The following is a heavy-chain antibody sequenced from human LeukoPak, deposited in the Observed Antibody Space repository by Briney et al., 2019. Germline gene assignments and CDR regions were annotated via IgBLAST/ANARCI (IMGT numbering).Heavy chain of an antibody. CDR3: AGSLAYCGGDCRLGDY. J-gene: IGHJ4*02. CDR2: ISGSGGST. CDR1: GFTFSSYA. D-gene: IGHD2-21*02. V-gene: IGHV3-23*01. Sequence: GGSLRLSCAASGFTFSSYAMGWVRQAPGKGLEWVSAISGSGGSTYYADSVKGRFTISRDNSKNTLYLLMNSLRAEDTAVYYCAGSLAYCGGDCRLGDYWGQGTLVTVSS.